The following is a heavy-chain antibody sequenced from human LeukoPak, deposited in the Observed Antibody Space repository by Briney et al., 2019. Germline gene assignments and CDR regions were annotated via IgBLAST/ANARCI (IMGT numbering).Heavy chain of an antibody. Sequence: SVTVSCKPSGGTFSSYAISWVRQAPGQGLEWMGRINPVLGIANYAQKFQGRVTITADKSTSTAYMELSSLGSKDTAVYYCARAMIAAAGTEYFYYGMDVWGQGTTVTVSS. V-gene: IGHV1-69*04. D-gene: IGHD6-13*01. J-gene: IGHJ6*02. CDR3: ARAMIAAAGTEYFYYGMDV. CDR1: GGTFSSYA. CDR2: INPVLGIA.